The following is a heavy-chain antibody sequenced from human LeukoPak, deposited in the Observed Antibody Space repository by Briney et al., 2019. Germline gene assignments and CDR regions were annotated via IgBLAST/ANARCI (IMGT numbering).Heavy chain of an antibody. CDR2: ISSSSSTI. CDR3: ARNPSSDY. V-gene: IGHV3-48*01. CDR1: GFTFSSYS. Sequence: GGSLRLSCAASGFTFSSYSMNRVRQAPGKGLEWVSYISSSSSTIYYADSVKGRFTISRDNAKNSLYLQMNSLRAEDTAVYYCARNPSSDYWGQGTLVTVSS. J-gene: IGHJ4*02.